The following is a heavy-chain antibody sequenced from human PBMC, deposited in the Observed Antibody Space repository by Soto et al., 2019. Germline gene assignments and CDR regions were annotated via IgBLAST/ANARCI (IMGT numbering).Heavy chain of an antibody. D-gene: IGHD6-13*01. Sequence: GVSLRLSCVASTFTFTDYAMSWVRQAPGEGLEWVSGISGSGGTTYYAESVKGRFSISRDNSKNTLYLHLNNLRVEDTAIYYCATISDRGIAAALDSWGQGTLVTVSS. J-gene: IGHJ4*02. CDR3: ATISDRGIAAALDS. CDR1: TFTFTDYA. V-gene: IGHV3-23*01. CDR2: ISGSGGTT.